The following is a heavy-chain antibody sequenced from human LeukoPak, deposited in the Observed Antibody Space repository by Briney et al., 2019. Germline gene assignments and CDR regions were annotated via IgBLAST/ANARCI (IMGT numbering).Heavy chain of an antibody. CDR3: ARDMIVGATVDY. V-gene: IGHV3-7*01. CDR1: GFTFNSYN. J-gene: IGHJ4*02. Sequence: GGSLRLSCAASGFTFNSYNMNWVRQAPGKGLEWVANIKQDGSEKYYVDSVKGRFTISRDNAKNSLYLQMNSLRAEDRAVYYCARDMIVGATVDYWGQGTLVTVSS. D-gene: IGHD1-26*01. CDR2: IKQDGSEK.